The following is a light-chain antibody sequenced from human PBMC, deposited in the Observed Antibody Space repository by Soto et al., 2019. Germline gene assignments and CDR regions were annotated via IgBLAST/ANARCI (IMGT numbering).Light chain of an antibody. CDR1: QSVSSY. CDR2: GAS. J-gene: IGKJ4*01. CDR3: QQYNNWPLT. Sequence: IVLTQSPATLSLSPGERAALSCRASQSVSSYLAWYQQKPGQAPRLLIYGASTRATGIPARFSGSGSGTEFTLTISSLQSEDFAVYSCQQYNNWPLTFGGWTKLEIK. V-gene: IGKV3-15*01.